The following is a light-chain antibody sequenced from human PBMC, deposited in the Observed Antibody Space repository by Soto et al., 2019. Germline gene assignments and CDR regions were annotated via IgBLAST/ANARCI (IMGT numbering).Light chain of an antibody. Sequence: AIQMTQSPASLSASVGDRVIITCRAGEAIRNDVGGYQQKPGKAPKVLIYAGSSLQSGGPSRFSGSGSSTDFTLTISSLQPEDFATDCCLQAFTYPRTVGQGTKVEVK. CDR2: AGS. V-gene: IGKV1-6*01. CDR1: EAIRND. J-gene: IGKJ1*01. CDR3: LQAFTYPRT.